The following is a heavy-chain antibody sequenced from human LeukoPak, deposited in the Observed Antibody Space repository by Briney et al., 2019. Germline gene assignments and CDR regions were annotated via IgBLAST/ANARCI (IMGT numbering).Heavy chain of an antibody. Sequence: GSLRLSCAASGFTFDDYGMSWVRQAPGKGLEWVSGINWNGGSTGYADSVKGRFTISRDNAKNSLYLQMNSLRAEDTALYYCARGMSADYDYNWFDPWGQGTLVTVSS. J-gene: IGHJ5*02. CDR2: INWNGGST. CDR1: GFTFDDYG. CDR3: ARGMSADYDYNWFDP. V-gene: IGHV3-20*04. D-gene: IGHD5-12*01.